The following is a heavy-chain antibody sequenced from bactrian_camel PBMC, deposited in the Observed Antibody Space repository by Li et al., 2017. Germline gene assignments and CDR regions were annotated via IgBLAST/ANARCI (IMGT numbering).Heavy chain of an antibody. Sequence: HVQLVESGGGSVQAGGSLRLSCAASGDTYMYNGVAWFRQGPGKEREGVAAIYKTGPTCYDDSVKGRFNISQDAAKNVVFLQMSSLTPDDTAMYYCAAGWLKYYSNEGAVFKEVGAFNYWGQGTQVTVS. D-gene: IGHD2*01. J-gene: IGHJ4*01. CDR2: IYKTGPT. V-gene: IGHV3S53*01. CDR1: GDTYMYNG. CDR3: AAGWLKYYSNEGAVFKEVGAFNY.